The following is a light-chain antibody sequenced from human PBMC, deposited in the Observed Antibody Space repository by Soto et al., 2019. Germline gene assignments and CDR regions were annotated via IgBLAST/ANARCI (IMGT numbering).Light chain of an antibody. CDR1: QSVSSN. Sequence: EIVMTQSPATLSVSPGERATLSCRASQSVSSNLAWYQQRPGQAPRLLIYGESTRATGIPARFSGSGSGTQFTLTISGPQSEDFAVYYCQQYNKWPLVTFGPGTRVDIK. CDR3: QQYNKWPLVT. CDR2: GES. J-gene: IGKJ3*01. V-gene: IGKV3-15*01.